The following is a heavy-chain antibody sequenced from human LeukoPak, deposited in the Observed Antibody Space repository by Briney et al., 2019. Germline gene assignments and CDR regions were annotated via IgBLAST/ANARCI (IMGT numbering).Heavy chain of an antibody. V-gene: IGHV3-11*04. J-gene: IGHJ5*02. CDR2: ISSSSSTI. CDR3: ARDRNILGFDP. D-gene: IGHD3-9*01. CDR1: GGSFSGYY. Sequence: PSETLSLTCAVYGGSFSGYYWSWIRQPPGKGLEWVSYISSSSSTIYYADSVKGRFTISRDNAKNSLYLQMNSLRAEDTAVYYCARDRNILGFDPWGQGTLVTVSS.